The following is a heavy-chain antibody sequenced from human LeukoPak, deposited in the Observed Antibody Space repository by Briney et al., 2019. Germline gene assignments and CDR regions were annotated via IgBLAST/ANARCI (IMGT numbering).Heavy chain of an antibody. D-gene: IGHD2/OR15-2a*01. Sequence: SETLSLTCAVSGGPISSGGYSWSWIRQPPGKGLEWIGYIYHSGSTYYNPSLKSRVTISVDRSKNQFSLKLSSVTAADTAVYYCARSLIGYFDLWGRGTLVTVSS. CDR1: GGPISSGGYS. V-gene: IGHV4-30-2*01. CDR2: IYHSGST. CDR3: ARSLIGYFDL. J-gene: IGHJ2*01.